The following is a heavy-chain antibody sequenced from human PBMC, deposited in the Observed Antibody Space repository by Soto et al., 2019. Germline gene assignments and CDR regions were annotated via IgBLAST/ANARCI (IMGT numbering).Heavy chain of an antibody. CDR2: IWADGGKE. V-gene: IGHV3-33*01. CDR1: GFTFWSFG. CDR3: ARVSGSGTDELGFDY. J-gene: IGHJ4*02. Sequence: QVQLMESGGGMVQPGTSLRLSCAASGFTFWSFGIHWVRQAPGKGMEWVAAIWADGGKEYYTGSVKGRFTISRDNSRNTVYLQMNSLRAEDTAVYYCARVSGSGTDELGFDYWGQGTLVIVSA. D-gene: IGHD3-10*01.